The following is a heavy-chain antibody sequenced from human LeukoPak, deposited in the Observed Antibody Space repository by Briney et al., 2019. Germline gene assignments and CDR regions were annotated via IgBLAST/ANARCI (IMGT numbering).Heavy chain of an antibody. V-gene: IGHV3-23*01. Sequence: PGGSLRLSCSASGFTFRNFAISWVRQAPGKGLEWVSSIGGGDTHYADSVKGRFTISRDDSRSTVDLQMSSLRAEDTAVYYCAKDGQSFNSMYDYFDSWGQGTTVTVSS. J-gene: IGHJ4*03. CDR1: GFTFRNFA. CDR2: IGGGDT. CDR3: AKDGQSFNSMYDYFDS. D-gene: IGHD2-8*01.